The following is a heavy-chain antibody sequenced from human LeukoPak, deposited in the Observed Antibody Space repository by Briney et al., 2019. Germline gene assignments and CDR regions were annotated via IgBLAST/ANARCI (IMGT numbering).Heavy chain of an antibody. V-gene: IGHV4-34*01. D-gene: IGHD1-14*01. Sequence: PSETLSLTCAVYGGSFSGYYWSWIRQPPGKGLEWIGEINHSGSTNYNPSLKSRVTISVDTSKNQFSLKLSSVTAADTAVCYCARGSPSRPDLLSAQIRRYFDYWGQGTLVTVSS. J-gene: IGHJ4*02. CDR3: ARGSPSRPDLLSAQIRRYFDY. CDR1: GGSFSGYY. CDR2: INHSGST.